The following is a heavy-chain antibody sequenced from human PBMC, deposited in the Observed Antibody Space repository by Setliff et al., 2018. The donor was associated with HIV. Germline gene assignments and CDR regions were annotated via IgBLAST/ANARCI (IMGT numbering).Heavy chain of an antibody. CDR3: TTESVFLDYFFDY. CDR2: AYTKTDGGAA. V-gene: IGHV3-15*05. D-gene: IGHD3-9*01. J-gene: IGHJ4*02. Sequence: GSLRLSCAASGFSFSNAWMDWVRQAPGKGLEWVGRAYTKTDGGAADYAAPVKGRFTISRDDSKNTLYLQMSSLKTEDTAVYYCTTESVFLDYFFDYWGQGTLVTVSS. CDR1: GFSFSNAW.